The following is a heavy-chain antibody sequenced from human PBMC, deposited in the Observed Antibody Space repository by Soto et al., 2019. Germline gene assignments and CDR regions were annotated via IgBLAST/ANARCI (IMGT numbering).Heavy chain of an antibody. CDR2: IWYDGSNK. Sequence: QTGGSLRLSCAASGFPFSSYGMHWVRQAPGKGLEWVAVIWYDGSNKYYADSVKGRFTISRDNSKNTLYLQMNSLRAEDTAVYYCASSSHYDFWKKAFDIWGQGTMVTVSS. D-gene: IGHD3-3*01. J-gene: IGHJ3*02. CDR3: ASSSHYDFWKKAFDI. V-gene: IGHV3-33*01. CDR1: GFPFSSYG.